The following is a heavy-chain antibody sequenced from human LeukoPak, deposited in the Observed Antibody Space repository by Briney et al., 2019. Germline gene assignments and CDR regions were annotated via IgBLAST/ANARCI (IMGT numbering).Heavy chain of an antibody. CDR3: AKDRAEDGIDY. CDR2: IYSGGST. Sequence: PGGSLRLSCAASGFTVSSNYMSWVRQAPGKGLEWVSVIYSGGSTYYADSVKGRFTISRDNSKNTLYLQMNSLRAEDTAVYYCAKDRAEDGIDYWGQGTLVTVSS. CDR1: GFTVSSNY. J-gene: IGHJ4*02. V-gene: IGHV3-66*01. D-gene: IGHD1-26*01.